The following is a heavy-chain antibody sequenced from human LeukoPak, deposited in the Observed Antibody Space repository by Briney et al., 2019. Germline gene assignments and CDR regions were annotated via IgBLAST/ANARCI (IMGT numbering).Heavy chain of an antibody. D-gene: IGHD1-26*01. CDR1: GFTFSSYG. V-gene: IGHV3-33*06. CDR3: AKDGRHSGSYMYYFDS. J-gene: IGHJ4*02. Sequence: PGGSLRLSCAASGFTFSSYGMHWVRQAPGKGLEWVAVIWYDGSNKYYADSVKGRFSISRDNSKDTLYLQMNSLRAEDTAVYYCAKDGRHSGSYMYYFDSCGQGTLVTVSS. CDR2: IWYDGSNK.